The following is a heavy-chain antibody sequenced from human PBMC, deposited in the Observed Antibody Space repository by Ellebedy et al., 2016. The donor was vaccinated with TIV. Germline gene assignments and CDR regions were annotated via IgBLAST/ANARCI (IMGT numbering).Heavy chain of an antibody. CDR1: GYSISRGYY. Sequence: SETLSLXXNVSGYSISRGYYWGCIRQPPGKGLEWLGSIHESGDTHENPSLKSRVTISVDTSKNQFSLKVTSVTAADTAVYYCARLGASHCSGAICYSGDPDYWGQGIRVTVSS. CDR2: IHESGDT. CDR3: ARLGASHCSGAICYSGDPDY. D-gene: IGHD2-15*01. V-gene: IGHV4-38-2*02. J-gene: IGHJ4*02.